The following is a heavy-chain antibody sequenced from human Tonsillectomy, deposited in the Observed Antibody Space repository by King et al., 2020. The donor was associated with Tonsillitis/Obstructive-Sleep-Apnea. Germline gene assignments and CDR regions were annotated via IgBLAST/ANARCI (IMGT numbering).Heavy chain of an antibody. Sequence: VQLVESGAEVKKPGDSVKVSCKASGYTFTNYDITWVRQAPGQGLEWRGWSRPNNGDTNYAQKLQGRVTMTSDTSTSTAYMELRSLRSDDTAVYYCARDYYDSSGYYHGYFQHWGQGTLVTVSS. CDR2: SRPNNGDT. D-gene: IGHD3-22*01. J-gene: IGHJ1*01. CDR1: GYTFTNYD. CDR3: ARDYYDSSGYYHGYFQH. V-gene: IGHV1-18*01.